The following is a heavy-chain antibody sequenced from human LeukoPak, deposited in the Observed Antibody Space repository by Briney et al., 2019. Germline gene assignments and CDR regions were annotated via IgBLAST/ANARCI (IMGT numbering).Heavy chain of an antibody. D-gene: IGHD2-2*02. J-gene: IGHJ4*02. V-gene: IGHV3-74*01. CDR2: INSDGSST. CDR3: AREAAVGYCSSTSCSTFDY. Sequence: GGSLRLSCAASGFTFSSYWMHWVRQAPGKGLVWVSRINSDGSSTSYADSVKGRFTISRDNAKNTLYLQMNSLRAEDTAVYYCAREAAVGYCSSTSCSTFDYWGQGTLVTVSS. CDR1: GFTFSSYW.